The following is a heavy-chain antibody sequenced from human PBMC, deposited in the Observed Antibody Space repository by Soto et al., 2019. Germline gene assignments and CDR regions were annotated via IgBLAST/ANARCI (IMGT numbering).Heavy chain of an antibody. CDR3: ARRANRGLDV. CDR1: GGTFSRYA. J-gene: IGHJ6*02. V-gene: IGHV1-69*06. Sequence: QVQLVQSGAEVRKPGSSVKVSCASSGGTFSRYAINWVRQAPGQGLEWMGGVIPPFNSAAYAQKFQGRVKITADTSTSTAYMELSSLRSEDTAVYYCARRANRGLDVWGQGTTVTVSS. CDR2: VIPPFNSA. D-gene: IGHD2-8*01.